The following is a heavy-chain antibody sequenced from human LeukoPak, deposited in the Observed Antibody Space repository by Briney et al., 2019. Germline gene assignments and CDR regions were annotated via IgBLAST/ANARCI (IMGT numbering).Heavy chain of an antibody. J-gene: IGHJ4*02. CDR1: GFTFSSYA. V-gene: IGHV3-30*04. Sequence: GGSLRLSCAASGFTFSSYAMHWVRQAPGKGLEWVAVISYDGSNKYYADSVKGRFTISRDNSKNTLYLQMNSLRAEDTAVYYCAREPQLYFDYWGQGTLVTVSS. CDR3: AREPQLYFDY. CDR2: ISYDGSNK. D-gene: IGHD2-2*01.